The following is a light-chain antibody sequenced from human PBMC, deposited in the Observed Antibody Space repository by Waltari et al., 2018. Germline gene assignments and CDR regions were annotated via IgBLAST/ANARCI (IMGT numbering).Light chain of an antibody. V-gene: IGLV2-8*01. CDR2: AIN. Sequence: QSALTQPPSASASPGQSVTISCTASSSDMGSYVSVSWFRQHPGHAPKLIIYAINRRPSGVPDRFSGSKSGNTASLTVSGLQAEDEADYYCSSYGGDNNVLFGGGTKLTVL. CDR1: SSDMGSYVS. J-gene: IGLJ2*01. CDR3: SSYGGDNNVL.